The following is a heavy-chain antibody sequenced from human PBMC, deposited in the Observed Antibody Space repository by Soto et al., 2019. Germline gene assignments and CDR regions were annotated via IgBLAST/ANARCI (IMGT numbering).Heavy chain of an antibody. CDR1: GFTFSSHW. V-gene: IGHV3-74*01. J-gene: IGHJ4*02. CDR3: AFGIAAPGSLDY. D-gene: IGHD6-6*01. Sequence: GGSLRLSCAASGFTFSSHWMHWVRQVPGEGLVWVSRINSNGNSVTYADSVEGRFTISRDNAKNTLYLQMNNLRVEDTALYYCAFGIAAPGSLDYWGQGTLVTVSS. CDR2: INSNGNSV.